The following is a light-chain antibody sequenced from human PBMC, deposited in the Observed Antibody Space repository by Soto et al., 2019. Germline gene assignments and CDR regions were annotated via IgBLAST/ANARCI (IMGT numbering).Light chain of an antibody. CDR1: QSVSRN. CDR2: GAS. J-gene: IGKJ1*01. Sequence: EIVMTQSPATLSVSPGERATLSCRASQSVSRNLAWYQQKPGQAPRLLIYGASTRATGIAARFSGSGSGTEFIVTISSLQSEDFAVYCCQQYNNWPPWTFGQGTKVEIK. CDR3: QQYNNWPPWT. V-gene: IGKV3-15*01.